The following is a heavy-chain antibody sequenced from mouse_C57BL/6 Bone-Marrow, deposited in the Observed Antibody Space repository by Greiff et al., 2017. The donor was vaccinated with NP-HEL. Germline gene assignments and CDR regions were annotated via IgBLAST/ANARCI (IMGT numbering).Heavy chain of an antibody. D-gene: IGHD1-1*01. CDR2: INYDGSST. J-gene: IGHJ1*03. Sequence: DVKLVESEGGLVQPGRSMKLSCTASGFTFSDYYMAWVRQVPEKGLEWVANINYDGSSTYYLDSLKSRFIISRDNAKNILYLQMSSLKSEDTATYYCARADYGSSHWYFDVWGTGTTVTVSS. V-gene: IGHV5-16*01. CDR1: GFTFSDYY. CDR3: ARADYGSSHWYFDV.